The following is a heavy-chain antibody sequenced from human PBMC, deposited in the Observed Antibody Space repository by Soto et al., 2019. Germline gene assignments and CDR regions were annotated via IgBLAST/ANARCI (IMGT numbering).Heavy chain of an antibody. V-gene: IGHV3-30*03. CDR2: ITYNRSNK. CDR3: ARDRWEADYVFDY. Sequence: GGSLRLSCAASGFTFSSYSMNWVRQAPGKGLEWVAVITYNRSNKYYADSVKGRFTISRDNSKNTLYLQMNSLRAEDTAVYYCARDRWEADYVFDYWGQGTLVTVSS. J-gene: IGHJ4*02. D-gene: IGHD4-17*01. CDR1: GFTFSSYS.